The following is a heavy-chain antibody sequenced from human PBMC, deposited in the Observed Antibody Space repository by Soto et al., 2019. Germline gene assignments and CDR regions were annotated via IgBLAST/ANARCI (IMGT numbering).Heavy chain of an antibody. CDR2: IGSGGIT. V-gene: IGHV3-23*01. Sequence: GGSLRLSCAASGFTFSSYAMAWVRQAPGKGLEWVSAIGSGGITFHADSVKGRFTISRDNAKNTVFLQMNSLRAEDTAVYYCAKDYSSGYPNWFDPWGQGTLVTVSS. CDR3: AKDYSSGYPNWFDP. CDR1: GFTFSSYA. J-gene: IGHJ5*02. D-gene: IGHD3-22*01.